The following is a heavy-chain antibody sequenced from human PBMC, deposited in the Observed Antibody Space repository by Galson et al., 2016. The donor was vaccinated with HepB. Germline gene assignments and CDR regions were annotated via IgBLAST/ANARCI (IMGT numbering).Heavy chain of an antibody. Sequence: SVKVSCKASGYTFTNYGISWVRQAPGQGFECMGRISAYNGNTNYAQNLQDRVTMTTDTSTNTAYMELRSLRSDDTAMYYCARSSFGVSNPWGQGTLVTVSS. D-gene: IGHD3-3*01. J-gene: IGHJ5*02. V-gene: IGHV1-18*01. CDR2: ISAYNGNT. CDR1: GYTFTNYG. CDR3: ARSSFGVSNP.